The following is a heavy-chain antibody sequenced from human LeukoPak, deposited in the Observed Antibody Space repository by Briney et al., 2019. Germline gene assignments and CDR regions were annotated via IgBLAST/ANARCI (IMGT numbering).Heavy chain of an antibody. CDR2: IYWDDDT. V-gene: IGHV2-5*02. J-gene: IGHJ4*02. CDR1: EFSLTPRRAG. CDR3: AHRPGMGAHRFDV. D-gene: IGHD1-26*01. Sequence: SGPTLVKPTETLTLTCTLSEFSLTPRRAGVGWVRQSPVKALQWLTLIYWDDDTRYRPSLRGRLAVTKDASKNQVLLTMTNVDPADTGTYYCAHRPGMGAHRFDVWGQGILVTVSS.